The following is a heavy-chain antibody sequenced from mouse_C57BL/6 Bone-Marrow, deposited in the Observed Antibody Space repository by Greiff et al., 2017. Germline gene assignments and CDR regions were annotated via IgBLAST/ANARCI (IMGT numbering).Heavy chain of an antibody. Sequence: EVKVVESEGGLVQPGSSMKLSCTASGFTFSDYYMAWVRQVPEKGLEWVANINYDGSSTYYLASLKSRFIISRDNAKKILYLQMSSLKSEDTATYYCGRDGYYGSDYWGQGTTLTVSS. CDR2: INYDGSST. CDR1: GFTFSDYY. CDR3: GRDGYYGSDY. V-gene: IGHV5-16*01. J-gene: IGHJ2*01. D-gene: IGHD1-1*01.